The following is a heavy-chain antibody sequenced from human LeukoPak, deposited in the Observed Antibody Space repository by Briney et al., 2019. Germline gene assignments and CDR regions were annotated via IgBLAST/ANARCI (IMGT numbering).Heavy chain of an antibody. D-gene: IGHD5/OR15-5a*01. CDR3: AKDSRGSSVRVFDY. J-gene: IGHJ4*02. CDR2: ISGSGGST. V-gene: IGHV3-23*01. Sequence: GGSLRLSCAASGFTFSSYAMSWVRQAPGKGLEWVSAISGSGGSTYYADSVKGRFSISRDNSKSTLYLQMNSLRAEDTAVYYCAKDSRGSSVRVFDYWAQGTLVTVSS. CDR1: GFTFSSYA.